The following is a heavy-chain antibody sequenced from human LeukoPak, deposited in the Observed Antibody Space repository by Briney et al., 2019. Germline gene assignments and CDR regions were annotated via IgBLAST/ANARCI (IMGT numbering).Heavy chain of an antibody. Sequence: GGSLRLSCAASGFTLSSYAMSWVRQAPGKGLEWVSAISGSGGSTYYADSGKGRFTIYRDNSKNTLYLQMNSLRAEDTAVYYCAKAGGNYGSGSYYFDYWGQGTLVTVSS. CDR1: GFTLSSYA. J-gene: IGHJ4*02. CDR2: ISGSGGST. CDR3: AKAGGNYGSGSYYFDY. V-gene: IGHV3-23*01. D-gene: IGHD3-10*01.